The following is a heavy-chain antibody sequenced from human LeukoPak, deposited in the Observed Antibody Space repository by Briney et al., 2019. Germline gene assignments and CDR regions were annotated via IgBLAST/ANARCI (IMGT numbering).Heavy chain of an antibody. CDR2: ISSSSSYI. CDR1: GW. Sequence: GGSLRLSCAGSGWMHWVRQVPGKGLEWVSSISSSSSYIYYADSVKGRFTISRDNAKNSLYLQMNSLRAEDTAVYYCARDHFDTGGDYWYFDLWGRGTLVTVSS. J-gene: IGHJ2*01. V-gene: IGHV3-21*01. D-gene: IGHD3-9*01. CDR3: ARDHFDTGGDYWYFDL.